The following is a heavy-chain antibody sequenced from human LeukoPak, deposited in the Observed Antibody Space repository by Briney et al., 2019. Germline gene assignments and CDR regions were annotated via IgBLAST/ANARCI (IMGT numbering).Heavy chain of an antibody. V-gene: IGHV3-21*01. CDR1: GFTVSSNY. Sequence: GGSLRLSCAASGFTVSSNYMSWVRQAPGKGLEWVSSISSSSSYIYYADSVKGRFTISRDNAKNSLYLQMNSLRAEDTAVYYCARKVQRSSWSLDYWGQGTLVTVSS. CDR3: ARKVQRSSWSLDY. J-gene: IGHJ4*02. D-gene: IGHD6-13*01. CDR2: ISSSSSYI.